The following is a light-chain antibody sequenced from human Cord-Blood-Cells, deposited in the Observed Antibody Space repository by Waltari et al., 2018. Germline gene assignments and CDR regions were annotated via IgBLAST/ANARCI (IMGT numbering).Light chain of an antibody. Sequence: DIQMTQSPSPLSASVGERVTITCRASQSISSYLNWYQQKPGKAPKLLIYSASSLQSGVPSRFSGSGSGTDFTLTISSLQPEDFATYYCQQSYSTPRTFGQGTKVEIK. CDR2: SAS. CDR3: QQSYSTPRT. CDR1: QSISSY. V-gene: IGKV1-39*01. J-gene: IGKJ1*01.